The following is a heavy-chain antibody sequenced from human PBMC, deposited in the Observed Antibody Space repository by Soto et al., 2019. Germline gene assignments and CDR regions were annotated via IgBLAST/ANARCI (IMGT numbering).Heavy chain of an antibody. D-gene: IGHD3-9*01. Sequence: QVQVVQSGAEVRKIGASVKVSCKASGYIFTSYGLSWVRQAPGQGLEWMGWISGYNGHAIYAEKMQGRVTMTTDTSTRTADMELRSLRSDDTAVYYCASVPHNFNWVPYGLDVWGQGTTVTVSS. J-gene: IGHJ6*02. CDR1: GYIFTSYG. CDR2: ISGYNGHA. CDR3: ASVPHNFNWVPYGLDV. V-gene: IGHV1-18*04.